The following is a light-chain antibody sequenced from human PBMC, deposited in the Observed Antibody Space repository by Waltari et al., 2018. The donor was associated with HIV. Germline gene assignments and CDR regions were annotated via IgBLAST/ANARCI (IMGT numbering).Light chain of an antibody. CDR2: GAS. CDR1: QTISSTH. Sequence: IALTQSPGTLSLSPGERATLSCRASQTISSTHVAWYQQKPGQAPRLRIYGASSRATGIPDRVSGSGSGTDFTLTISSLEPEDCAVYYCQQYIGSPRTFGQGTKVELK. CDR3: QQYIGSPRT. J-gene: IGKJ1*01. V-gene: IGKV3-20*01.